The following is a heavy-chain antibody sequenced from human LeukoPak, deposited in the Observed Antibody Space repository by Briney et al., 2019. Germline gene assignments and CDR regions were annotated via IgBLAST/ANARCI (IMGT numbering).Heavy chain of an antibody. J-gene: IGHJ5*02. CDR2: INHSGST. Sequence: PSETLSLTCAVYGGSFSGYYWSWIRQPPGKGLEWIGEINHSGSTNYNPSHKSRVTISVDTSKNQFSLKLSSVTAADTAVYYCARAALNWNPGGNWFDPWGQGTLVTVSS. V-gene: IGHV4-34*01. CDR1: GGSFSGYY. D-gene: IGHD1-1*01. CDR3: ARAALNWNPGGNWFDP.